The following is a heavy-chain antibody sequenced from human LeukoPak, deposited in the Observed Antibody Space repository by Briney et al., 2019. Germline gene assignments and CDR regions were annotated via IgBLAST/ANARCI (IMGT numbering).Heavy chain of an antibody. D-gene: IGHD4-17*01. Sequence: ASVKVSCKGSGYTFTNYAISWVRQAPGQGLEWMGWTSVYKGNTNYAQKFQGRVTMTTDTSTSTTYMEVRSLRSDDTAMYYCARVGRLQYGDYVAFDYWGQGALVTVSS. CDR3: ARVGRLQYGDYVAFDY. CDR2: TSVYKGNT. J-gene: IGHJ4*02. CDR1: GYTFTNYA. V-gene: IGHV1-18*01.